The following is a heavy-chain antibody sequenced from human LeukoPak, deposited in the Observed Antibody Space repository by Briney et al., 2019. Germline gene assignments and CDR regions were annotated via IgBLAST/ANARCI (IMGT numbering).Heavy chain of an antibody. CDR1: GFTFSSYS. Sequence: GGSLRLSCAASGFTFSSYSMNWVRQAPGKGLEWVSSISSSSSYIYYADSVKGRFTISRDNAKNSLYLQMNSLRAEDTAVYYCARVSGKRLVGDFWSGYYTFDYWGQGTLVTVSS. CDR3: ARVSGKRLVGDFWSGYYTFDY. V-gene: IGHV3-21*01. D-gene: IGHD3-3*01. CDR2: ISSSSSYI. J-gene: IGHJ4*02.